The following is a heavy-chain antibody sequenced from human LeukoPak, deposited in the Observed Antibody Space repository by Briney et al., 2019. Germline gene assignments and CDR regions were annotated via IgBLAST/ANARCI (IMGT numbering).Heavy chain of an antibody. CDR1: GFTFSSYW. CDR2: IKEDGTHK. D-gene: IGHD2-8*01. V-gene: IGHV3-7*01. CDR3: AREARGTRAAFDV. Sequence: GGSLRLSCAASGFTFSSYWMSWFRQAPGKGLEWAANIKEDGTHKYYVGSVRGRFTISRDNAKNSLYLQMNSLRAEDTAIYYCAREARGTRAAFDVWGQGTMVTVFS. J-gene: IGHJ3*01.